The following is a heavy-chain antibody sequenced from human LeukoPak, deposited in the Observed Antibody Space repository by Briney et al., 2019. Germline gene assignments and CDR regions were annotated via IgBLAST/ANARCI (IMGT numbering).Heavy chain of an antibody. Sequence: PGGSLRLSCAASGFTFSSYGMHWVRQAPGKGLEWVAVISYDGSNKYYADSVKGRFTISRDNSKNTLYLQMNSLRAEDTAVYYCAKDYSPANHGYSGSYGPAFDIWGQGTMVTVSS. D-gene: IGHD1-26*01. CDR1: GFTFSSYG. CDR3: AKDYSPANHGYSGSYGPAFDI. CDR2: ISYDGSNK. V-gene: IGHV3-30*18. J-gene: IGHJ3*02.